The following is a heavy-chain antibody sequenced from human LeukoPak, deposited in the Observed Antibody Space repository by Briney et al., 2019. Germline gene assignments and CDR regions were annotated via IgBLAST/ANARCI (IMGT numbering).Heavy chain of an antibody. Sequence: ASMKVSCKASGYNFAGYYMHWVRQAPGQGLEWMGRINPDSGGTNYAQKFEGRVTMTRDTSINTAYMELSSLRSDDTAVYYCARLITMVRGVIISQDAFDIWGQGTMVTVSS. CDR1: GYNFAGYY. CDR3: ARLITMVRGVIISQDAFDI. CDR2: INPDSGGT. V-gene: IGHV1-2*06. D-gene: IGHD3-10*01. J-gene: IGHJ3*02.